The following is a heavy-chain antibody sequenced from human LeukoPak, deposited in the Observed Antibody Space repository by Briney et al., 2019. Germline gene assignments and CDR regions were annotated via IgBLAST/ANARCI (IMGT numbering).Heavy chain of an antibody. Sequence: PGGSLRLSCAASGFTFSSYGMHWVRQAPGKGLEWVAFIRYDGSNKYYADSVKGRFTISRDNSKNTLYLQMNSLRAEDTAVYYCAKVSHSNYDFWGGYYLDYWGQGTLVTVSS. J-gene: IGHJ4*02. CDR1: GFTFSSYG. CDR3: AKVSHSNYDFWGGYYLDY. D-gene: IGHD3-3*01. CDR2: IRYDGSNK. V-gene: IGHV3-30*02.